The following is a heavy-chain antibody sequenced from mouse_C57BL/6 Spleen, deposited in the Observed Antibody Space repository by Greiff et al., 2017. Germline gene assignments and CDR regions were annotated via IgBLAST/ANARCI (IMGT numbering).Heavy chain of an antibody. CDR2: IDPEDGGT. CDR3: AHYGSSSAWFAY. V-gene: IGHV14-1*01. CDR1: GFNIKDYY. D-gene: IGHD1-1*01. Sequence: VQLKESGAELVRPGASVKLSCTASGFNIKDYYMHWVKQRPEQGLEWIGRIDPEDGGTEYAPKFQGKATMTADTSSNTAYLQLSRLTSEDTAVYYCAHYGSSSAWFAYWGQGTLVTVSA. J-gene: IGHJ3*01.